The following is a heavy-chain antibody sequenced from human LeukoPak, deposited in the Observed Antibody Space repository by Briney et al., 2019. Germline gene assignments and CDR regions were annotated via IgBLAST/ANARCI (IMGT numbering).Heavy chain of an antibody. V-gene: IGHV3-74*01. Sequence: GGSLRLSCAASGFTFSSYWMHWVRHAPGKGLVWVSRINSDGSNTSYTDSVKGRFTISRDNAKNTLYLQMNSLRAEDTAVYYCARRIAVAGNFDYWGQGTLVTVSS. CDR1: GFTFSSYW. D-gene: IGHD6-19*01. CDR3: ARRIAVAGNFDY. J-gene: IGHJ4*02. CDR2: INSDGSNT.